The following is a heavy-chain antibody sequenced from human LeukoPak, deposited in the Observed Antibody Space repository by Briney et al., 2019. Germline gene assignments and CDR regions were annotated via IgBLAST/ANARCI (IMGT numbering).Heavy chain of an antibody. V-gene: IGHV3-11*04. D-gene: IGHD3-3*01. J-gene: IGHJ4*02. Sequence: GGSLRLSCAASGFTFSDYYMSWIRQAPGKGLEWVSYISSSGSTIYYADSVKGRFTISRDNAKNSLYLQMNSLRAEHTTVYYCERAGALEWLLYSGYFDYWGQGTLVTVSS. CDR2: ISSSGSTI. CDR1: GFTFSDYY. CDR3: ERAGALEWLLYSGYFDY.